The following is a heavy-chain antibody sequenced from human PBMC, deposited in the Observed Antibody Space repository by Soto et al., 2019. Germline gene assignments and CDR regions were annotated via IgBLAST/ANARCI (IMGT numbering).Heavy chain of an antibody. V-gene: IGHV4-31*03. J-gene: IGHJ1*01. CDR2: IYYSGSI. Sequence: QVQLQEPGPGLVKPSQTLSLTCTVSGGSISSGGYHWSWIRQHPGKGLEWIGYIYYSGSIYYNPSLKSRVTISLDTSKNQFSLKLSSVTAADTAVYYCARGVQHWGQGTLVTVSS. CDR3: ARGVQH. CDR1: GGSISSGGYH.